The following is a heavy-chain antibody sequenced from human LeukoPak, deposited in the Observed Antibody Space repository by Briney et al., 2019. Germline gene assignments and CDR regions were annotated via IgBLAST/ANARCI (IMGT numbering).Heavy chain of an antibody. Sequence: GGSLRLSCAAAGFTFTTYGMHWVRQAPGKGLEWVAFIRYDARNKYYADSVKGRFTISRDNSKNTLYLEMNSLRSEDTAVYYCARIGSSWSDHDYWGQGTLVTVSS. J-gene: IGHJ4*02. CDR2: IRYDARNK. CDR1: GFTFTTYG. D-gene: IGHD6-13*01. CDR3: ARIGSSWSDHDY. V-gene: IGHV3-30*02.